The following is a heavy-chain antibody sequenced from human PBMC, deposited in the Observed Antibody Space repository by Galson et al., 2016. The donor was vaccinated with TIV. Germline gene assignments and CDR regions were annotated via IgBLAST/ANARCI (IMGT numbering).Heavy chain of an antibody. CDR2: NSDDATTT. CDR1: GFTFSRFW. J-gene: IGHJ3*02. V-gene: IGHV3-74*01. CDR3: ARHGDTATGDAFDI. Sequence: SLRLSCAASGFTFSRFWMHWVRQAPGKGLVWVSRNSDDATTTTYADSVKGRFTISRDNTKNTLHLQMNSLRADDTAVYYCARHGDTATGDAFDIWGQGTMVTVSS. D-gene: IGHD5-18*01.